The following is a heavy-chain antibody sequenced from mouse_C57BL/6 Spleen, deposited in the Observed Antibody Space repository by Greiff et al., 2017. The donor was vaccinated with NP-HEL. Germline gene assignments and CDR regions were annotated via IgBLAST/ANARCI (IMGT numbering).Heavy chain of an antibody. CDR2: IDPEDGDT. V-gene: IGHV14-1*01. CDR1: GFNIKDYY. J-gene: IGHJ2*01. Sequence: VHVKQSGAELVRPGASVKLSCTASGFNIKDYYMHWVKQRPEQGLEWIGRIDPEDGDTEYAPKFQGKATMTADTSSNTAYLQLSSLTSEDTAVYYCTTRTVRDYGSSYVGYFDYWGQGTTLTVSS. D-gene: IGHD1-1*01. CDR3: TTRTVRDYGSSYVGYFDY.